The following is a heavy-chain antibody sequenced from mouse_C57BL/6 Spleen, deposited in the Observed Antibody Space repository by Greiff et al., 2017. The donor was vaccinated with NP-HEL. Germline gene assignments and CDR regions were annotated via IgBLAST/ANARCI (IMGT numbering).Heavy chain of an antibody. D-gene: IGHD4-1*01. CDR1: GFTFSSYA. J-gene: IGHJ1*03. CDR2: ISDGGSYT. V-gene: IGHV5-4*01. Sequence: EVMLVESGGGLVKPGGSLKLSCAASGFTFSSYAMSWVRQTPEKRLEWVATISDGGSYTYYPDNVKGRFTISRDNAKNNLYLQMSHLKSEDTAMYYCARDSNWDNWYFDVWGTGTTVTVSS. CDR3: ARDSNWDNWYFDV.